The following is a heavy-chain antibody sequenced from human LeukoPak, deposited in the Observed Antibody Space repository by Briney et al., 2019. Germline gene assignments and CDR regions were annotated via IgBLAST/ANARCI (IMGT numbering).Heavy chain of an antibody. D-gene: IGHD3-10*01. Sequence: ASVKVSCKASGYTFTGYYMHWVRQAPGQGLEWMGWINPNSGGTKYAQKFQGRVTMTRDTSISTAYMELSRLRSDDTAVYYCARVMVRGVITFDYWGQGTLVTVSS. CDR1: GYTFTGYY. V-gene: IGHV1-2*02. CDR3: ARVMVRGVITFDY. CDR2: INPNSGGT. J-gene: IGHJ4*02.